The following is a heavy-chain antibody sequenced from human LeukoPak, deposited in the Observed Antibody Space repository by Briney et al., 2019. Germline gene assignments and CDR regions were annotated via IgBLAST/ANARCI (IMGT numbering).Heavy chain of an antibody. V-gene: IGHV1-2*02. CDR3: ARGRVGATDLFDY. J-gene: IGHJ4*02. D-gene: IGHD1-26*01. CDR1: GYTFTGCY. CDR2: INPNSGGT. Sequence: ASVKVSCKASGYTFTGCYMHWVRQAPGQGLEWMGWINPNSGGTNYAQKFQGRVTMTRDTSISTAYMELSRLRSDDTAVYYCARGRVGATDLFDYWGQGTLVTVSS.